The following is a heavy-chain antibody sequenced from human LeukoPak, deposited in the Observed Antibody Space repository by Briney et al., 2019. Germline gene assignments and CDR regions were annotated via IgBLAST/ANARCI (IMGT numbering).Heavy chain of an antibody. V-gene: IGHV4-59*12. CDR3: ARDRGGVGFGELPFDY. CDR2: IYHSGST. Sequence: SETLSLTCTVSGGSISSYYWSWIRQPAGKGLEWIGYIYHSGSTYYNPSLKSRVTISVDRSKNQFSLKLSSVTAADTAVYYCARDRGGVGFGELPFDYWGQGTLVTVSS. J-gene: IGHJ4*02. D-gene: IGHD3-10*01. CDR1: GGSISSYY.